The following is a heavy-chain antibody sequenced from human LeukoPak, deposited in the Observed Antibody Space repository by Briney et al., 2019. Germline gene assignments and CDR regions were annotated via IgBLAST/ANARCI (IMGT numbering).Heavy chain of an antibody. CDR2: IKQDGSEK. D-gene: IGHD1-26*01. CDR3: ARDKYSGSPSNYFDY. CDR1: GFTFSSYW. Sequence: GGSLRFSCAASGFTFSSYWMSWVRQAPGKGLEWVANIKQDGSEKYYVDSVKGRFTISRDNAKNSLYLQMNSLRAEDTAVYYCARDKYSGSPSNYFDYWGQGTLVTVSS. V-gene: IGHV3-7*01. J-gene: IGHJ4*02.